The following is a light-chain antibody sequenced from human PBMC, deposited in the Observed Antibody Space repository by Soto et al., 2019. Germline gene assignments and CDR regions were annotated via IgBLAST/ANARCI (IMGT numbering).Light chain of an antibody. CDR2: AS. CDR1: QDIRDY. CDR3: LHYHSYPRT. Sequence: DIRMSKIQSAMFASVGDRVTITFRASQDIRDYLAWFQHKPGNVPKRLIYASTLQSGVPSRFSGSGSGTEFTLTISGLQPEDFATYYCLHYHSYPRTFGRGTKVDNK. J-gene: IGKJ1*01. V-gene: IGKV1-17*03.